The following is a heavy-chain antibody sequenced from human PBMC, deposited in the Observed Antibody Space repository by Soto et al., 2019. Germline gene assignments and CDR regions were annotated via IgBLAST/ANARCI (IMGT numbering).Heavy chain of an antibody. CDR3: ARISLKMPTVPEDYMDV. J-gene: IGHJ6*03. CDR1: GFSLSTSGMC. D-gene: IGHD4-17*01. Sequence: SGPTLVNPTQTLTLTCTFSGFSLSTSGMCVSWIRQPPGKALEWLARIDWDDDKYYSTSLKTRLTISKDTSKNQVVLTMTNMDPVDTATYYCARISLKMPTVPEDYMDVWGKGTTVTVSS. V-gene: IGHV2-70*11. CDR2: IDWDDDK.